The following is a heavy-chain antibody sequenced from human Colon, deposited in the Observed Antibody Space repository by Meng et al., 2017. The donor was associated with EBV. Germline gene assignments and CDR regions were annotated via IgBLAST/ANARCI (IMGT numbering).Heavy chain of an antibody. CDR2: ISAYNGNT. J-gene: IGHJ4*02. CDR1: GYTFTDYY. CDR3: ARVEVGITSGDY. D-gene: IGHD1-26*01. Sequence: LVLSRAGWKKPGASVKVSCKASGYTFTDYYIHWVRQAPGQGLEWMGWISAYNGNTNYAQTLQGRLTMTTDTSTSTAYMELRSLRSDDTAVYYCARVEVGITSGDYWGQGTLVTVSS. V-gene: IGHV1-18*04.